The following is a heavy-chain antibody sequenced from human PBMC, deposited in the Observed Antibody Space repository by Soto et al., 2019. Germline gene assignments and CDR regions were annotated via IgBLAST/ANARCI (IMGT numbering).Heavy chain of an antibody. Sequence: QVQLVESGGGVVQPGRSLRLSCAASGFTFGSYAMHWVRQAPGKGLEWVAVISHDGNKQYYADSVKGRFTISRDNSKNTLFLQMGRLRPENTAVYYCARDRWAVVPAYFDSWGQGTLVTVSS. J-gene: IGHJ4*02. D-gene: IGHD6-6*01. CDR2: ISHDGNKQ. CDR1: GFTFGSYA. CDR3: ARDRWAVVPAYFDS. V-gene: IGHV3-30-3*01.